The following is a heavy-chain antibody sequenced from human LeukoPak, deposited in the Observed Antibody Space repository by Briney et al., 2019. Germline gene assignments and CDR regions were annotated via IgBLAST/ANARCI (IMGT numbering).Heavy chain of an antibody. CDR3: ANSLRSLAFDY. V-gene: IGHV4-38-2*02. Sequence: SETLSLTCTVSGYSISSGYYWGWIRQPPGKGLEWIGSIYHSGSTYYNPSLKSRVTISVDTSKNQFSLKLSSVTAADTAVYYCANSLRSLAFDYWGQGTLVTVSS. D-gene: IGHD2/OR15-2a*01. CDR2: IYHSGST. J-gene: IGHJ4*02. CDR1: GYSISSGYY.